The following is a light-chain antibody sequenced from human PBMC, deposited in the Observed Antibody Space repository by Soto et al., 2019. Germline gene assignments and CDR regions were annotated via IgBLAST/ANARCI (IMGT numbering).Light chain of an antibody. J-gene: IGKJ1*01. CDR1: QTISNW. CDR3: QQYNSYPWT. Sequence: DIQMTQSPSTLSGSVGDRVTITCRASQTISNWLAWYQQRPGKAPQLLISDASRLESGVPSRFSGSGSGTEITLTITSLQPDDFATYYCQQYNSYPWTFGQGTKVDIK. CDR2: DAS. V-gene: IGKV1-5*01.